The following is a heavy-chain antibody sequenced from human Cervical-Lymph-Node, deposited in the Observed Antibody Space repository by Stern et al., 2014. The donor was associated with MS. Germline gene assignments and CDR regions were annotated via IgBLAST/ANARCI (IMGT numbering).Heavy chain of an antibody. CDR3: TRHLSDY. Sequence: EVKLVESGGGLVQPGGSLKLSCAASGFTFSASAMHWVRQASGTGLAWVGRIRSKGNSYATEYAASVKGRFTIYRDDSKNTAYLQMNSLKTEDTAVYYCTRHLSDYWGPGTLVTVSS. J-gene: IGHJ4*02. CDR2: IRSKGNSYAT. CDR1: GFTFSASA. V-gene: IGHV3-73*02. D-gene: IGHD2/OR15-2a*01.